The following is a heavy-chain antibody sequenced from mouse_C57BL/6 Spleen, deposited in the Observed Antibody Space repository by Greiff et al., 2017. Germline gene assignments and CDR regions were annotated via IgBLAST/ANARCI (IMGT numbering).Heavy chain of an antibody. D-gene: IGHD2-1*01. CDR2: IEPSDSYT. CDR3: ARRDYGNPFDY. J-gene: IGHJ2*01. Sequence: QVQLQQPGAELVKPGASVKLSCKASGYTFTSYWMQWVKQRPGQGLEWIGEIEPSDSYTNYTQKFKGKATLTVDTSSSTAYMQLSSLTSEDSAVYYCARRDYGNPFDYWGQGTTLTVSS. CDR1: GYTFTSYW. V-gene: IGHV1-50*01.